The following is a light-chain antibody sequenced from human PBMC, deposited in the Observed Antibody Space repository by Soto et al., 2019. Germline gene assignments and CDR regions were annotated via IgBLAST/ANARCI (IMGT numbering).Light chain of an antibody. Sequence: DIQMTQSPSTLSASVGDRVTITCRASQSISSWLAWYQQKPGKAPKLLSYKASSLDSGVPSRFSGSGSGTEFTLTISSLQPDDFATYYCQQYNSYSLLFTFGPGTKVDIQ. J-gene: IGKJ3*01. CDR2: KAS. CDR3: QQYNSYSLLFT. V-gene: IGKV1-5*03. CDR1: QSISSW.